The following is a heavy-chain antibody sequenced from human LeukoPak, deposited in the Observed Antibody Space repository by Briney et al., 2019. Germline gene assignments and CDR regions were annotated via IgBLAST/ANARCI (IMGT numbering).Heavy chain of an antibody. V-gene: IGHV4-59*08. CDR3: ARRITMVRGPSGAFDI. J-gene: IGHJ3*02. CDR2: IYYSGST. D-gene: IGHD3-10*01. Sequence: SETLSLTCTVSGGSISSYYWSWIRQPPGKGLEWIGYIYYSGSTNYNPSLKSRVTISVDTPKNQFSLKLSSVTAADTAVYYCARRITMVRGPSGAFDIWGQGTTVTVSS. CDR1: GGSISSYY.